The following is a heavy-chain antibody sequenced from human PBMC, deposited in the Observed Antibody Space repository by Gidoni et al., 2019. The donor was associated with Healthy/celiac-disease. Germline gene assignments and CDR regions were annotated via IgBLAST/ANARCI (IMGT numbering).Heavy chain of an antibody. CDR1: GFTVSSNY. CDR3: ARDYQLLFHHDYYGMDV. J-gene: IGHJ6*02. V-gene: IGHV3-66*02. Sequence: EVQLVEPGGGLVQPGGSLRLSCAASGFTVSSNYMSWVRQAPGKGLEWVSVIYGGGSTYYADSVKGRFTISRDNSKNTLYLQMNSLRAEDTAVYYCARDYQLLFHHDYYGMDVWGQGTTVTVSS. CDR2: IYGGGST. D-gene: IGHD2-2*01.